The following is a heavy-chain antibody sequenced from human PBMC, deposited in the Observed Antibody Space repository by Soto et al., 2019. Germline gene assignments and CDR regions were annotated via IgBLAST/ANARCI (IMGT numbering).Heavy chain of an antibody. CDR1: EFTFSSYA. J-gene: IGHJ4*02. D-gene: IGHD6-13*01. Sequence: GGSLRLSCAASEFTFSSYAMSWVRQAPGKGLEWVSAISGSGGSSYYADSVKGRFTISRDNSKNTLYLQMNSLRAEDTAVYYCARDLLDSSSWYVPNFVDYWGQGTLVTVSS. V-gene: IGHV3-23*01. CDR3: ARDLLDSSSWYVPNFVDY. CDR2: ISGSGGSS.